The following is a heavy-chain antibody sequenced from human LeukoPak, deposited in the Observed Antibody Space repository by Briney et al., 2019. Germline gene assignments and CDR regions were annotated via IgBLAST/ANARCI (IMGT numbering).Heavy chain of an antibody. CDR3: AKVYRYRKPYFDY. CDR2: TSGSGGST. V-gene: IGHV3-23*01. CDR1: GFTFSSYA. D-gene: IGHD2-8*02. J-gene: IGHJ4*02. Sequence: GESLRLSCAASGFTFSSYAMSWVRQAPGKGLEWVSATSGSGGSTYYADSVKGRFTISRDNSKNTLYLQMNSLRAEDTAVYYCAKVYRYRKPYFDYWGQGTLVTVSS.